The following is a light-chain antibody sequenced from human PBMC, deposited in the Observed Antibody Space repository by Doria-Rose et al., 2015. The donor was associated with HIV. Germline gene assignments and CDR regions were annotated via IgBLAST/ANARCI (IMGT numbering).Light chain of an antibody. CDR3: NSYTASGHVV. J-gene: IGLJ2*01. V-gene: IGLV2-14*03. Sequence: QLVLTQPASLSGSPGQSITISCKGTSSDLSGYNSVSWYQQYPGKAPKVIIYDVIRRPSDVSYRFSASKSGNTASLTISGLQPEDEAYYYCNSYTASGHVVFGGETKLTVL. CDR1: SSDLSGYNS. CDR2: DVI.